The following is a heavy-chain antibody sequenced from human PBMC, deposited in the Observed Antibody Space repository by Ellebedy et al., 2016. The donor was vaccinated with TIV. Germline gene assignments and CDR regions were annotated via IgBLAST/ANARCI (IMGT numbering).Heavy chain of an antibody. CDR1: GGTFSSYA. V-gene: IGHV1-69*13. CDR2: IIPIFGTA. CDR3: ATDRGVNDAFDI. Sequence: AASVKVSCKASGGTFSSYAISWVRQAPGHGLEWMGGIIPIFGTANYAQKFQGRVTITADESTSTAYMELSSLRSEDTAVYYCATDRGVNDAFDIWGQGTMVTVSS. D-gene: IGHD3-10*01. J-gene: IGHJ3*02.